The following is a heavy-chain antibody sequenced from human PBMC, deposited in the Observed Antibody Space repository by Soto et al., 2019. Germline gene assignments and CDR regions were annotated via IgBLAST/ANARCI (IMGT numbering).Heavy chain of an antibody. CDR1: GGSISSYY. V-gene: IGHV4-59*01. Sequence: SETLSLTCTVSGGSISSYYWSWIRQPPGKGLEWIGYIYYSGSTNYNPSLKSRVTISVDTSKNQFSLKLSSVTAADTAVYYCARVFKDSSGWHFDYWGKGTLVTVSS. CDR3: ARVFKDSSGWHFDY. D-gene: IGHD6-19*01. J-gene: IGHJ4*02. CDR2: IYYSGST.